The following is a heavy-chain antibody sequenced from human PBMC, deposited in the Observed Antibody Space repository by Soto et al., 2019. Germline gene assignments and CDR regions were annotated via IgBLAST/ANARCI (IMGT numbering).Heavy chain of an antibody. CDR2: ISYDGSNK. V-gene: IGHV3-30*18. Sequence: GGSLRLSCAASGFTFSSYGVHWVRQAPGKGLEWVAVISYDGSNKYYADSVKGRFTISRDNSKNTLYLQMNSLRVEDTAVYYCAKDAGDFWSGWGYGMDVWGQGTTVTVSS. J-gene: IGHJ6*02. CDR1: GFTFSSYG. CDR3: AKDAGDFWSGWGYGMDV. D-gene: IGHD3-3*01.